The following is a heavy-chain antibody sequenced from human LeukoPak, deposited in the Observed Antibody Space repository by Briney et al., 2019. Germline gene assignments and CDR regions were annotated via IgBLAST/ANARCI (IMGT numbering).Heavy chain of an antibody. CDR1: GGSISSYY. J-gene: IGHJ6*03. Sequence: SETLSLTCTVSGGSISSYYWSWIRQPPGKGLEWTGYIYYSGSTNYNPSLKSRVTISVDTSKNQFSLKLSSVTAADTAVYYCARGYYDILTNYYYYYYMDVWGKGTTVTISS. CDR2: IYYSGST. CDR3: ARGYYDILTNYYYYYYMDV. D-gene: IGHD3-9*01. V-gene: IGHV4-59*01.